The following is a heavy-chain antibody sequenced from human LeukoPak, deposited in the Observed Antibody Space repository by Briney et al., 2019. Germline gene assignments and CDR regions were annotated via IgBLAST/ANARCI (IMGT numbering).Heavy chain of an antibody. D-gene: IGHD3-9*01. CDR1: GGSISSGGYY. J-gene: IGHJ4*02. V-gene: IGHV4-31*03. CDR3: ARGPDYDILTGSDFDY. CDR2: IYYSGST. Sequence: SETLSLTCTVSGGSISSGGYYWSWIRQHPGKGLEWIGYIYYSGSTYYNPSLKSRVTISVDTSKNQFSLKLSSVTAADTAVYYCARGPDYDILTGSDFDYWGQGTLVTVSS.